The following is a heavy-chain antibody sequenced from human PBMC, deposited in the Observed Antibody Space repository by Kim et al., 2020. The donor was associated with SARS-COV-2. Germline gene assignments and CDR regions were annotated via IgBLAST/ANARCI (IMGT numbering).Heavy chain of an antibody. Sequence: SETLSLTCAVYGGSFSGYYWSWIRQPPGKGLEWIGEINHSGSTNYNPSLKSRVTISVDTSKNQFSLKLSSVTAADTAVYYCARGNYDFWSGQHSRSPYYFDYWGQGTLVTVSS. J-gene: IGHJ4*02. CDR3: ARGNYDFWSGQHSRSPYYFDY. V-gene: IGHV4-34*01. CDR2: INHSGST. CDR1: GGSFSGYY. D-gene: IGHD3-3*01.